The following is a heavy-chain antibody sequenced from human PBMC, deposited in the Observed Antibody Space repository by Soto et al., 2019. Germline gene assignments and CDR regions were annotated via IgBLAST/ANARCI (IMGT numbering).Heavy chain of an antibody. V-gene: IGHV5-10-1*01. J-gene: IGHJ5*02. CDR3: VRKAISVTSMKLDR. Sequence: PGESLKISCKASGYTFTNYWISWVRQMPGKGLEWMGRIDPSDSDTDYGPSFQGHVTISVDKSISTAYLQWSSLKASDTAIYYCVRKAISVTSMKLDRWAQGTLVTVSS. CDR2: IDPSDSDT. CDR1: GYTFTNYW. D-gene: IGHD6-19*01.